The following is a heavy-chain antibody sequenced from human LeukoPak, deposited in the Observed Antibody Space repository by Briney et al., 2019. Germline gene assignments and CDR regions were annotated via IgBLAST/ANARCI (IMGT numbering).Heavy chain of an antibody. CDR3: ARVKAYNRNDVVGAFDI. CDR1: GFIFSDYD. V-gene: IGHV3-21*01. Sequence: PGRSLKLSCAASGFIFSDYDMHWARQAPGKGLEWVSSISSSSSYIYYADSVKGRFTISRDNAKNSLYLQMNSLRAEDTAVYYCARVKAYNRNDVVGAFDIWGQGTMVTVSS. D-gene: IGHD1-20*01. CDR2: ISSSSSYI. J-gene: IGHJ3*02.